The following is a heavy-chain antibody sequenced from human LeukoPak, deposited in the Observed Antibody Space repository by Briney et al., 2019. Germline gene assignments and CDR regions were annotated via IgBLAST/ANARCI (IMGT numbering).Heavy chain of an antibody. CDR2: IIPIFGTA. D-gene: IGHD3-22*01. J-gene: IGHJ4*02. V-gene: IGHV1-69*13. Sequence: GASVKVSCKASGGTFSSYAVSWVRQAPGQGLGWMGGIIPIFGTANYAQKFQGRVTITADESTSTAYMELSSLRSEDTAVYYCARADGHYYDSSGYYYSRFDYWGQGTLVTVSS. CDR3: ARADGHYYDSSGYYYSRFDY. CDR1: GGTFSSYA.